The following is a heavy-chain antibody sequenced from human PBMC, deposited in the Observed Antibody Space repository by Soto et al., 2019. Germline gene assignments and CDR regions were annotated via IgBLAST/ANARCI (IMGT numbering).Heavy chain of an antibody. CDR2: FDPEDGET. D-gene: IGHD6-19*01. CDR3: ATELLIVYRRGLYAY. V-gene: IGHV1-24*01. Sequence: SSVKVSCKVSGYTLTELSMHWVRQVLGKGLEWMGGFDPEDGETIYAQKFQGRVTMTEDKSTDTAYMELSSLRSEDTAVYYCATELLIVYRRGLYAYCGQGSLVIVAS. J-gene: IGHJ4*02. CDR1: GYTLTELS.